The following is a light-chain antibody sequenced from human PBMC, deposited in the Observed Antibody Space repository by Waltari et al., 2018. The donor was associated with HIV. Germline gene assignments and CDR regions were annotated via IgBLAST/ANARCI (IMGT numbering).Light chain of an antibody. CDR1: SSNIGSKY. CDR2: RNN. V-gene: IGLV1-47*01. CDR3: AAWDDSLSGPLVV. J-gene: IGLJ2*01. Sequence: QSVLTQPPSASGTPGQRVTISCSGSSSNIGSKYVYWYQNLPGTAPKLLIYRNNQRPSGVPDRFSGSKSGTSASLAISGLRSEDEADYYCAAWDDSLSGPLVVFGGGTKLTVL.